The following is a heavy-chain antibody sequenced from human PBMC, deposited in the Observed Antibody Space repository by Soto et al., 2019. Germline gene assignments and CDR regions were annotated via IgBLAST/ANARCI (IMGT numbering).Heavy chain of an antibody. D-gene: IGHD3-10*01. Sequence: QVLLQQWGAGLLKPSETLSLTCAVYGGSFSGYYWSWIRQPPGKGLEWIGEINHGGRVGEINHGGSATYNPSLKSRVTISVDTSKNQFSLKLRSVTAADTAVHYCARFDTVQWFGDSWGQGTLVTVSS. CDR3: ARFDTVQWFGDS. J-gene: IGHJ4*02. CDR2: INHGGSA. CDR1: GGSFSGYY. V-gene: IGHV4-34*01.